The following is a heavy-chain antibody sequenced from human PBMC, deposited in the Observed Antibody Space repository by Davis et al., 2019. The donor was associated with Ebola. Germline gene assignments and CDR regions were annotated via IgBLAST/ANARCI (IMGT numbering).Heavy chain of an antibody. Sequence: GESLKISCAASGFTFSSYWMHWVRQAPGKGLVWVSRINSDGSSTSYADSVKGRFTISRDNAKNTLYLQMNSLRAEDTAVYYCAKDLEWELRDGPLDYWGQGTLVTVSS. D-gene: IGHD1-26*01. V-gene: IGHV3-74*01. CDR1: GFTFSSYW. J-gene: IGHJ4*02. CDR3: AKDLEWELRDGPLDY. CDR2: INSDGSST.